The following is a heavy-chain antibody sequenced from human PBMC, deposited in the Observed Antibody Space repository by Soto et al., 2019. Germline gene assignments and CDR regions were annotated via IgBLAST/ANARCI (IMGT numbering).Heavy chain of an antibody. J-gene: IGHJ6*02. CDR1: GDTFNFYS. CDR3: AKNGQPPYYYYGLDV. D-gene: IGHD2-8*01. Sequence: SVKVSCKASGDTFNFYSINWVRQAPGLGLEWMGRVNPIVRMSNYAQKFQGRVSMTIDTSTGTAYMELRSLTSDDTAVYYCAKNGQPPYYYYGLDVWGQGTKVTVSS. V-gene: IGHV1-69*02. CDR2: VNPIVRMS.